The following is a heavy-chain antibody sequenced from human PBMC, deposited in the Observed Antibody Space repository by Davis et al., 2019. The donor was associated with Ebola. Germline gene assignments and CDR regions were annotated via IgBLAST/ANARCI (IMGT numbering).Heavy chain of an antibody. Sequence: PGGSLRPSCAASGFTFSSYGTHWVRQAPGKGLAWVAVISYDGSNKYYADSVKGRFTIPRDNSKNTLYLQMNSLSAEDTAVYYRARAQYYYGSGSYYPSHFDYWGQGTLVIVSS. CDR2: ISYDGSNK. CDR3: ARAQYYYGSGSYYPSHFDY. D-gene: IGHD3-10*01. J-gene: IGHJ4*02. V-gene: IGHV3-30*19. CDR1: GFTFSSYG.